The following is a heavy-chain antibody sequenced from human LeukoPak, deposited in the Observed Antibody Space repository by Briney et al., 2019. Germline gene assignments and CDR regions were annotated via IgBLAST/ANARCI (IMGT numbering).Heavy chain of an antibody. CDR3: ARGRQLWLRWDFDY. V-gene: IGHV1-2*02. D-gene: IGHD5-18*01. J-gene: IGHJ4*02. CDR2: INPNSGGT. Sequence: GASVKASCKASGYTFTGYYMHWVRQAPGQGLEWMGWINPNSGGTNYAQKFQGRVTMTRDTSISTAYMELSRLRSDDTAVYYCARGRQLWLRWDFDYWGQGTLVTVSS. CDR1: GYTFTGYY.